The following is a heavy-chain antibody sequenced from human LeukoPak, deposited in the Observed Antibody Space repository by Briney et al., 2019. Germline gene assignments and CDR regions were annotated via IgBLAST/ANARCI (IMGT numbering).Heavy chain of an antibody. CDR3: ARESRSYDSSGYGRTDYGMDV. CDR2: ISAYNGNT. D-gene: IGHD3-22*01. V-gene: IGHV1-18*01. Sequence: GASVTVSCTASGYTFTSYGISWVRQAPGQGLEWMGWISAYNGNTNYAQKLQGRVTMTTDTSTSTAYMELRSLRSDDTAVYYCARESRSYDSSGYGRTDYGMDVWGQGTTVTVSS. J-gene: IGHJ6*02. CDR1: GYTFTSYG.